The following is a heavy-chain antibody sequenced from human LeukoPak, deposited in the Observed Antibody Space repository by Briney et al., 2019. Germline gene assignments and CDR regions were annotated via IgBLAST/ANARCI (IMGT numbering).Heavy chain of an antibody. CDR2: IFPSGGEI. CDR1: GFTFSTFA. CDR3: ATYRQVLLPFES. J-gene: IGHJ4*02. Sequence: GGSLRLSCAASGFTFSTFAMIWVRQPPGKGLGWVSSIFPSGGEIHYADSVRGRFTISRDNSKSTLSLQMNSLRAEDTAIYYCATYRQVLLPFESWGRGTLVTVSS. V-gene: IGHV3-23*01. D-gene: IGHD2-8*02.